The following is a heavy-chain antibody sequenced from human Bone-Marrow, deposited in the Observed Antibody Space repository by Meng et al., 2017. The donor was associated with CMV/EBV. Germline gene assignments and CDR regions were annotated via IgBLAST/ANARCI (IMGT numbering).Heavy chain of an antibody. V-gene: IGHV1-2*02. CDR3: ARDKVASSGWYDY. CDR2: INPNSGGT. J-gene: IGHJ4*02. D-gene: IGHD6-19*01. CDR1: GYTFTGYY. Sequence: VQLVQFEGEVKKPGASVKVVCKASGYTFTGYYMHWVRQAPGQVLEWMGWINPNSGGTNYAQKLQGRVTMTRDTSISTAYMELSRLRSDDTAVYYCARDKVASSGWYDYWGQGTLVTVSS.